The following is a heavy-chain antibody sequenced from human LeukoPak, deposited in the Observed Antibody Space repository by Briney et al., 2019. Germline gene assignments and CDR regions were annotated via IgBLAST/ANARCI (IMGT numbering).Heavy chain of an antibody. D-gene: IGHD3-10*01. CDR2: IYTSGNM. V-gene: IGHV4-4*07. CDR1: GPSINAHY. CDR3: ARLWFGELVTDS. Sequence: PSETLSLTCTVSGPSINAHYWSWIRQPAGKGLEWIGHIYTSGNMNCNPSLKSRVTMSVDRSKNQFSLKLRSVTAADTAVYYCARLWFGELVTDSWGQGTLVTVSS. J-gene: IGHJ4*02.